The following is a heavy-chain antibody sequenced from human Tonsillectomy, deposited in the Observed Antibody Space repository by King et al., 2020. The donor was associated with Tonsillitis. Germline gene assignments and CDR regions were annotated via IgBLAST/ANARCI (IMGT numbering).Heavy chain of an antibody. CDR2: INQNGGEK. D-gene: IGHD4-23*01. CDR3: ARDVTFGGKY. Sequence: VQLVESGGGLVQPGGSLRLSCAASGLTFSSYWMSWVRQAPAKGLEWVANINQNGGEKYYVDSVKGRFTISRDNAKNSLYLQMNSLRADDTAVYYCARDVTFGGKYWGPGTLVTVSS. CDR1: GLTFSSYW. V-gene: IGHV3-7*03. J-gene: IGHJ4*02.